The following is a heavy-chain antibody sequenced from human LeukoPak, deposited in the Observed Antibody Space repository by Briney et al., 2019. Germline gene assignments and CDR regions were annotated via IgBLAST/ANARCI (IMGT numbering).Heavy chain of an antibody. J-gene: IGHJ4*02. CDR3: ARVGFRSTMVRGVMGYFDY. V-gene: IGHV1-46*01. CDR2: INPSGGST. CDR1: GYTSTSYY. Sequence: GASVKVSCKASGYTSTSYYMHWVRQAPGQGLEWMGIINPSGGSTSYAQKFQGRVTMTRDTSTSTVYMELSSLRSEDTAVYYCARVGFRSTMVRGVMGYFDYWGQGTLVTVSS. D-gene: IGHD3-10*01.